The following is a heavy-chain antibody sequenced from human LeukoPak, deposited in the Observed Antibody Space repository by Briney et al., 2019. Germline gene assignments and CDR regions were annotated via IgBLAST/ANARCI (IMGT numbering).Heavy chain of an antibody. D-gene: IGHD2-2*01. Sequence: ASVKVSCKASGYTFTGYYMHWVRQAPAQGLEWMGWINPNSGGTNYARKFQGRVTMTRDTSISPAYMELSRLRSGDSAVYYCARAGRVPLGYCISTSCYALDYWGQGTLVTVSS. CDR1: GYTFTGYY. V-gene: IGHV1-2*02. CDR2: INPNSGGT. J-gene: IGHJ4*02. CDR3: ARAGRVPLGYCISTSCYALDY.